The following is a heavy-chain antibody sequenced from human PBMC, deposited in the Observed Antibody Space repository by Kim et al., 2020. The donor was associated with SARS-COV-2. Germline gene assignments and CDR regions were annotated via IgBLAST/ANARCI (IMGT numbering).Heavy chain of an antibody. Sequence: NWADSVKGQLTISRDNPKNTLYLQMNRLRAEDTAVYYCARGISGYADGMDVWGQGTTVTVSS. D-gene: IGHD5-12*01. J-gene: IGHJ6*02. CDR3: ARGISGYADGMDV. V-gene: IGHV3-30*07.